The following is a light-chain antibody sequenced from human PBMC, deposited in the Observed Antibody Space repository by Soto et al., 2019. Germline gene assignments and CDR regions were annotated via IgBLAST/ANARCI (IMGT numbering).Light chain of an antibody. J-gene: IGKJ4*01. CDR3: QQHSNWPPVT. CDR2: DAS. V-gene: IGKV3-11*01. Sequence: EVVLTQSPAILSLSPGERATLSCRASQSVKSSLAWYQQKPGQPPRLLIYDASHSATGIPARFSGRGSGTDFTLTISSLEPEYVAVYFCQQHSNWPPVTFGGGTKV. CDR1: QSVKSS.